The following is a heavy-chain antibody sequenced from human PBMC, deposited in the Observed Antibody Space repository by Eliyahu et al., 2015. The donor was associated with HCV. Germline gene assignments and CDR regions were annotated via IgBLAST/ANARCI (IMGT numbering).Heavy chain of an antibody. J-gene: IGHJ4*02. Sequence: PGKGLEWVAFIRYDGSNKYYADSVKGRFTISRDNSKNTLYLQMNSLRAEDTAVYYCAKDYGSGSYPLDYWGQGTLVTVSS. D-gene: IGHD3-10*01. CDR2: IRYDGSNK. CDR3: AKDYGSGSYPLDY. V-gene: IGHV3-30*02.